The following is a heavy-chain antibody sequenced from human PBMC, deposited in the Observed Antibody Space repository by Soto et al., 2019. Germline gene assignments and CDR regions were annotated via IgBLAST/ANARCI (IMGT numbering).Heavy chain of an antibody. Sequence: QVRLVESGGGAVQPGRSLRLSCTASGFTFNSCAMHWVRQTPGKGLEWVAVISSDGNDEHYADSVKGRFTISRDNSKNTLFLQMNSLRTDDMAIYRGARGSLRWIYELDFWGQGTLVTVSS. J-gene: IGHJ4*02. CDR2: ISSDGNDE. CDR3: ARGSLRWIYELDF. CDR1: GFTFNSCA. D-gene: IGHD1-7*01. V-gene: IGHV3-30*04.